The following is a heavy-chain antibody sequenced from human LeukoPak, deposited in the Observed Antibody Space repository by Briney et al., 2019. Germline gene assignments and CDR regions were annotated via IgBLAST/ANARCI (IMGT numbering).Heavy chain of an antibody. D-gene: IGHD1-26*01. J-gene: IGHJ4*02. CDR2: IYSGGST. CDR1: GFTVSSNY. V-gene: IGHV3-53*01. CDR3: ARDLGGTGWAQYYFDY. Sequence: GGSLRLSCAASGFTVSSNYMSWVRQAPGKGLEWVSVIYSGGSTYYADSVKGRFTISRDNSKNTLYLQMNSLRAEDTAVYYCARDLGGTGWAQYYFDYWGQGTLVTVSS.